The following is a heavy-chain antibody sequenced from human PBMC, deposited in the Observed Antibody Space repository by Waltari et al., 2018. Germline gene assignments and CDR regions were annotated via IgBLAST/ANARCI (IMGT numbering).Heavy chain of an antibody. Sequence: QVQLQQWGAGLLKPSETLSLTCAVYGGSFSGYYWSWIPQPPGKGLEWIGEINHSGSTNYNPSLKSRVTIAVDTSKNQCSLKLSSVTAADTAVYYCARRDIVATGYAFDIWGQGTMVTVSS. CDR1: GGSFSGYY. CDR3: ARRDIVATGYAFDI. V-gene: IGHV4-34*01. D-gene: IGHD5-12*01. J-gene: IGHJ3*02. CDR2: INHSGST.